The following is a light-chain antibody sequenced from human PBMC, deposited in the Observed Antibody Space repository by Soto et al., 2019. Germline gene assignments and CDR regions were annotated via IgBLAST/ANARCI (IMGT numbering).Light chain of an antibody. CDR3: CSYAGRSPYYV. CDR1: SSDVGSYNL. CDR2: EGS. V-gene: IGLV2-23*01. Sequence: QSALTQPASVSGSPGQSITISCTGTSSDVGSYNLVSWYQQHPGKAPKLMIYEGSKRPSGVSNRFSGSKSGNTASLTISGPQADDEADYYCCSYAGRSPYYVFGTGTKLTVL. J-gene: IGLJ1*01.